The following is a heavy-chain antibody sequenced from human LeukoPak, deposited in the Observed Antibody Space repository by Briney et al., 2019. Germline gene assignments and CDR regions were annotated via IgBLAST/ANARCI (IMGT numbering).Heavy chain of an antibody. Sequence: PSETLSLTCAVYGGSFSGYYWSWIRQPPGKGLEWIGEINHSGSTNYNPSLKSRVTISVDTSKNQFSLKLSSVTAADTAVYYCASSILDAFDIWGQGTMVTVSS. CDR1: GGSFSGYY. CDR3: ASSILDAFDI. D-gene: IGHD3-3*02. CDR2: INHSGST. J-gene: IGHJ3*02. V-gene: IGHV4-34*01.